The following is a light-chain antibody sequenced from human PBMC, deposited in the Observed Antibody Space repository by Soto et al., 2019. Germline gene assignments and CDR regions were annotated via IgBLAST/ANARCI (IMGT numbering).Light chain of an antibody. J-gene: IGLJ1*01. Sequence: QSALTQPASVSGSPGQSITISCTGTSSDVGGYNYVSWYQHHPGKAPKLMIYDVSNRPSGVSNRFSGSKSGNTASLSISGLQPEDEADYYCSSYRTSNTRQIVCGTGTKLPS. V-gene: IGLV2-14*03. CDR1: SSDVGGYNY. CDR2: DVS. CDR3: SSYRTSNTRQIV.